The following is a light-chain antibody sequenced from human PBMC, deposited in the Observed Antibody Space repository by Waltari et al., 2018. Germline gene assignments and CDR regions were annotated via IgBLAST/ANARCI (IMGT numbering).Light chain of an antibody. J-gene: IGKJ1*01. V-gene: IGKV3-20*01. CDR1: QSVGRS. CDR2: YVS. Sequence: EIVLTQSPGTLSLSPGERATLSCRASQSVGRSLVWYQQKPGQAPRLLIYYVSRRATGIPDRFSGSGYVTDFSLTISRLEPEDFAVYYCQKYERLPATFGQGTTVEIK. CDR3: QKYERLPAT.